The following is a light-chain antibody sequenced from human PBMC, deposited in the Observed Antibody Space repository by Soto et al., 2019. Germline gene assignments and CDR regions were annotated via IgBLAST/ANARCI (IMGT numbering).Light chain of an antibody. Sequence: IVMTQSPATLSVSPGERATLSCRASQSVSSNLAWYQQKPGQAPRLLIYATSTRATGIPARFSGSGSGTEFTLTISGLQSEDFAVYYCQKYNKWPLTFDQGTRLEIK. V-gene: IGKV3-15*01. CDR3: QKYNKWPLT. CDR2: ATS. J-gene: IGKJ5*01. CDR1: QSVSSN.